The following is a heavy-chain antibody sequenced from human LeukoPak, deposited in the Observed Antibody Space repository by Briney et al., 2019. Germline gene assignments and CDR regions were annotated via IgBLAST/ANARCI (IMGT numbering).Heavy chain of an antibody. CDR1: GGSISSYC. Sequence: SETLSLTCSVSGGSISSYCGSWSRQPPGKGLEWVGYLYYSGGTNSNPSLKSRVTISVDTSKNQFSLKLRCVTAADTAVYYCARGGSVISNAFDIWGDGTMVTVSP. CDR3: ARGGSVISNAFDI. V-gene: IGHV4-59*01. J-gene: IGHJ3*02. CDR2: LYYSGGT. D-gene: IGHD2-21*01.